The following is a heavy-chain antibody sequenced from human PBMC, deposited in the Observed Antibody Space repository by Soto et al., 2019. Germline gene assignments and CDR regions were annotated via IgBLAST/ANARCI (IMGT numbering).Heavy chain of an antibody. Sequence: EVQLVESGGGLVKPGGSLRLSCAASGFTFSSYSMNWVRQAPGKGLEWVSSISSSSSYIYYADSVKGRFTISRDNAKNSLYLQMNSLRAEETAVYYCAREGVAVGEVTDAFDIWGQGTMVTVSS. V-gene: IGHV3-21*01. CDR3: AREGVAVGEVTDAFDI. D-gene: IGHD2-15*01. CDR2: ISSSSSYI. CDR1: GFTFSSYS. J-gene: IGHJ3*02.